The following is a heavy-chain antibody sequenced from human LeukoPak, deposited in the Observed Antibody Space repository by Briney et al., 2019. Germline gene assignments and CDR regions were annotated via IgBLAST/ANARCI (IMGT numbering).Heavy chain of an antibody. D-gene: IGHD1-26*01. CDR1: GFTFSSYA. CDR3: VNASGTDYYGDFDY. CDR2: MSGSGGSS. V-gene: IGHV3-23*01. Sequence: GGSLRLSCAASGFTFSSYAMSWVRQAPGKGLEWVSAMSGSGGSSYYADSVKGRFTISGDNSKNTLYLQMNSLRAEDTAVYYCVNASGTDYYGDFDYWGQGTLVTVSS. J-gene: IGHJ4*02.